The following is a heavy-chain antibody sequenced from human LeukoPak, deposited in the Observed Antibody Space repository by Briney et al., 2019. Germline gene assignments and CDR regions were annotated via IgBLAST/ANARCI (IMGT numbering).Heavy chain of an antibody. Sequence: GGSLRLSCAASGFTFSTYAMNWVRQAPGKGLEGVALISHDETSKYYADSVRGRFTISRDNSKNTLYLQVNSLGGDDTAVYYCARDSAEGGFDYWGQGILVSVSS. J-gene: IGHJ4*02. CDR3: ARDSAEGGFDY. V-gene: IGHV3-30-3*01. CDR1: GFTFSTYA. D-gene: IGHD6-25*01. CDR2: ISHDETSK.